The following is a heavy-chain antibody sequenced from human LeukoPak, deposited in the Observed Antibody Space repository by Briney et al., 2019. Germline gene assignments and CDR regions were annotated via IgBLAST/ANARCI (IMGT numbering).Heavy chain of an antibody. Sequence: GGSLRLSCAASGFTFSSYGMHWVRQAAGKGLEWVAFIRFDGSNKYYGDFVKGRFTISRDNSKNTLYLQMNSLRPEDTAIYYCAKEATSPTYYYYYYMDDWGKGTTITVSS. J-gene: IGHJ6*03. CDR2: IRFDGSNK. CDR3: AKEATSPTYYYYYYMDD. CDR1: GFTFSSYG. V-gene: IGHV3-30*02.